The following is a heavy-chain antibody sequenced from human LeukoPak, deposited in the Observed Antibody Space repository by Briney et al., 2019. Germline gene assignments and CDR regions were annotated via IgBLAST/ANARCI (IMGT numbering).Heavy chain of an antibody. CDR1: GGSISSYN. CDR3: ARVSYYGYFDY. J-gene: IGHJ4*02. D-gene: IGHD1-26*01. CDR2: IYYSGST. V-gene: IGHV4-59*01. Sequence: SQTLSLTCTVSGGSISSYNCSWIRQPPREGLEWIGYIYYSGSTNYNPSLKSRVTISVDTSKNQFSLKLSSVTAADTAVYYCARVSYYGYFDYWGEGTLVTVSS.